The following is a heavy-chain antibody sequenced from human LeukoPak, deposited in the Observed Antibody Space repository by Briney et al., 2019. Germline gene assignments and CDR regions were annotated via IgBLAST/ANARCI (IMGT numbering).Heavy chain of an antibody. CDR1: GFTFSSYA. V-gene: IGHV3-23*01. CDR3: ATDSSGPGGAFDI. CDR2: ISGSGGST. D-gene: IGHD3-22*01. J-gene: IGHJ3*02. Sequence: GGSLRLSCAASGFTFSSYAMSWVRQAPGKGLEWVPAISGSGGSTYYADSVKGRFTISRDNSKNTLYLQMNSLRAEDTAVYYCATDSSGPGGAFDIWGQGTMVTVSS.